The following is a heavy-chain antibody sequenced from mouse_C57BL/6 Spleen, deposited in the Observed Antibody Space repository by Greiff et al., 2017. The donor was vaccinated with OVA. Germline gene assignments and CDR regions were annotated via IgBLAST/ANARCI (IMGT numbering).Heavy chain of an antibody. J-gene: IGHJ4*01. V-gene: IGHV1-64*01. CDR2: IHPNSGST. D-gene: IGHD2-5*01. Sequence: QVQLQQPGAELVKPGASVKLSCKASGYTFTSYWMPWVKQRPGQGLEWIGMIHPNSGSTNYNEKFKSKATMTVDKSSSTAYMQLSSLTSEDSAVYYCARPSYYSNYDYAMGDWGQGTSVTVSS. CDR3: ARPSYYSNYDYAMGD. CDR1: GYTFTSYW.